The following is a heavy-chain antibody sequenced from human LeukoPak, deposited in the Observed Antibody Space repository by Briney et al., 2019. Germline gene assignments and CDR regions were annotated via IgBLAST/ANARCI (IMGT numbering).Heavy chain of an antibody. CDR2: IVVGSGNT. D-gene: IGHD4-11*01. CDR3: AAAATTVTYDYYYYMDV. Sequence: SVKVSCKASGFTFTSSAMQWVRQARGQRLEWIGWIVVGSGNTNYAQKFQERVTITRDMSTSTAYMELSSLRSEDTAVYYCAAAATTVTYDYYYYMDVWGKGTTVTVSS. V-gene: IGHV1-58*02. J-gene: IGHJ6*03. CDR1: GFTFTSSA.